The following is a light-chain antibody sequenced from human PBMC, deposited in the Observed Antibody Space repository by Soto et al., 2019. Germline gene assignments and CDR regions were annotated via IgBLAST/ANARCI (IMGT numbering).Light chain of an antibody. Sequence: EIVMTQSPATLSVSPGERATLSCRASQSVYNNLAWYQQKPGQAPRLLMYGASTRATGIPDRFTGSGSGTDFTLTISRLEPEDFAVYYCQQYYRAPRTFGQGTTVEIK. CDR3: QQYYRAPRT. CDR2: GAS. CDR1: QSVYNN. V-gene: IGKV3D-15*02. J-gene: IGKJ1*01.